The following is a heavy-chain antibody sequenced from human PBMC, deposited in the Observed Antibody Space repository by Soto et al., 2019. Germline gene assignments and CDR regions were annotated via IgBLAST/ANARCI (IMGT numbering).Heavy chain of an antibody. D-gene: IGHD5-12*01. CDR1: GGTFSKST. J-gene: IGHJ4*02. Sequence: QVQLVQSGAEVRKPGSSVKVYCQASGGTFSKSTVTWVRQAPGQGLEWMGRLSPILVLGNYAQKFRGRLTITADKSTTTAYRELRSLRSQDTAIYYCARFKLGDDYWGQGPLVNVSS. CDR2: LSPILVLG. CDR3: ARFKLGDDY. V-gene: IGHV1-69*02.